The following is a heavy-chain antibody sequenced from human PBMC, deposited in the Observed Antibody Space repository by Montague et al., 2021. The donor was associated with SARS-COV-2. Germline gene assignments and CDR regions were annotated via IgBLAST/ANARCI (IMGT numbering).Heavy chain of an antibody. CDR1: GITFSSYA. V-gene: IGHV3-30-3*01. J-gene: IGHJ4*02. CDR2: ISYDGSNK. D-gene: IGHD3-10*01. CDR3: AREGLSGSYYGFLDY. Sequence: SLRLSCAASGITFSSYAMHWVRQAPGKVLEWVAVISYDGSNKYYADPVKGRFTISRDNSKNTLYLQMNSLRAEDTAVYYCAREGLSGSYYGFLDYWGQGTLVTVSS.